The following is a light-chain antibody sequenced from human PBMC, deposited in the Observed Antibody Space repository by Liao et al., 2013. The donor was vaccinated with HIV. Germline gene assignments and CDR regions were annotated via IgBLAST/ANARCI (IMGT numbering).Light chain of an antibody. V-gene: IGLV3-1*01. CDR1: KLEDKY. J-gene: IGLJ2*01. CDR2: QDS. Sequence: SYEVTQPPSVSVSPGQTASITCSGDKLEDKYACWYQQKPGQSPVLVIYQDSKRPSGIPERFSGSNSGNTATLTISGTQPMDEADYYCQAWDSSTVVFGGGTKLTVL. CDR3: QAWDSSTVV.